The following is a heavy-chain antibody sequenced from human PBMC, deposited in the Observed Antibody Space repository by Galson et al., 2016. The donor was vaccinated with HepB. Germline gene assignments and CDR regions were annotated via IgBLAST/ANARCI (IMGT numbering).Heavy chain of an antibody. CDR2: TSGYSGST. J-gene: IGHJ6*03. V-gene: IGHV1-18*01. Sequence: SCKASGGIFSNFAISWVRQAPGQGLEWMGWTSGYSGSTDYAQKIRGRVTMSRDTSTSTAYMELRSLRSDDTAVYYCARISHKYYYYYMDVWGKGTPVTVSS. CDR3: ARISHKYYYYYMDV. CDR1: GGIFSNFA.